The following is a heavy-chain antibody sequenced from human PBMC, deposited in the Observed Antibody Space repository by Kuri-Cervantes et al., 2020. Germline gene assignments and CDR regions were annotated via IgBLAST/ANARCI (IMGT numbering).Heavy chain of an antibody. CDR1: GFTFSDYY. Sequence: GESLKISCAASGFTFSDYYMTWIRQAPGKGLEWVSHISSSGSTIDYADSVKGRFTISRDNAKNSLYLQMNSLRAEDTALYYCAKDRYSYGLGWFDPWGQGTLVTVSS. V-gene: IGHV3-11*01. CDR3: AKDRYSYGLGWFDP. CDR2: ISSSGSTI. J-gene: IGHJ5*02. D-gene: IGHD5-18*01.